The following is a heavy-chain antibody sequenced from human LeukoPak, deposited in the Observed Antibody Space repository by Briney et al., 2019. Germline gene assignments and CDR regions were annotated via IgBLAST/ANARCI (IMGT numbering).Heavy chain of an antibody. Sequence: GGSLRLSCVASGFTPTSYATSCFCPAPGKGLGWVSAISGSGGSTYYADSVKGRFTISRNNSNNTLYLQMNSLRAEDTAVYYCAVLGVVVVVDKPNLDYWGHGTLVTVSS. CDR2: ISGSGGST. CDR1: GFTPTSYA. D-gene: IGHD2-15*01. CDR3: AVLGVVVVVDKPNLDY. J-gene: IGHJ4*01. V-gene: IGHV3-23*01.